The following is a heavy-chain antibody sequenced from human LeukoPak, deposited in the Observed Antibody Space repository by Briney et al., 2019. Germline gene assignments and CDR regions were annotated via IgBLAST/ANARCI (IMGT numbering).Heavy chain of an antibody. CDR1: GFTFSSYG. CDR2: IQTDGGDK. D-gene: IGHD2-2*01. V-gene: IGHV3-30*02. CDR3: AREGGTVVVGRFDY. J-gene: IGHJ4*02. Sequence: QTGGSLRLSCAASGFTFSSYGMHWVRQAPGMGLEWVTFIQTDGGDKRYAASVAGRFTISRDDSKNTVYLHMNSLRPDDSALYYCAREGGTVVVGRFDYWGQGTLVTVSS.